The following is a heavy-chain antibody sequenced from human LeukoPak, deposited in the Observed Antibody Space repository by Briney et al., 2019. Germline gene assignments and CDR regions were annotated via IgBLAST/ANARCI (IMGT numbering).Heavy chain of an antibody. J-gene: IGHJ4*01. CDR1: GGSISSGSYY. V-gene: IGHV4-61*02. CDR2: IYTSGST. D-gene: IGHD5-12*01. Sequence: SETLSLTCAVAGGSISSGSYYWIWMRQPAGKGLEWIGRIYTSGSTNYNPSLKSRVTISVDTSKNQFSLKLSSVTAADTAVYYSARLRLRVVYWGQGTMVTVSS. CDR3: ARLRLRVVY.